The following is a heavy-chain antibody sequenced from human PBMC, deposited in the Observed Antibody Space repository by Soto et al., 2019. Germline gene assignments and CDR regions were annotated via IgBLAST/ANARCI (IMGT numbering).Heavy chain of an antibody. J-gene: IGHJ4*02. Sequence: SETLSLTCTVSGASMSSYYWSWIRQPPGKGLEWIGYIYYSGSINYNPSLRSRVTISLDTSENQFSLKLSSVTTADTAVYYCANLYGGNSDYWGQGTLVTVSS. D-gene: IGHD4-17*01. CDR3: ANLYGGNSDY. CDR2: IYYSGSI. V-gene: IGHV4-59*01. CDR1: GASMSSYY.